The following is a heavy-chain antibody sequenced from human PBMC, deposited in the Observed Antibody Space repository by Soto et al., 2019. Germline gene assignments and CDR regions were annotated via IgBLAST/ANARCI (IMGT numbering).Heavy chain of an antibody. CDR1: GDSVNSENSY. J-gene: IGHJ4*02. Sequence: SETLSLTCTVSGDSVNSENSYWNWIRQAPGKGPEWIGYIYYNGGTNYNPSLKSRATILLDTSTNQFSLTLTSVTAADTAVYYCVHRRRDSGPNGDYWGPGILVTVS. CDR2: IYYNGGT. V-gene: IGHV4-61*01. CDR3: VHRRRDSGPNGDY. D-gene: IGHD3-10*01.